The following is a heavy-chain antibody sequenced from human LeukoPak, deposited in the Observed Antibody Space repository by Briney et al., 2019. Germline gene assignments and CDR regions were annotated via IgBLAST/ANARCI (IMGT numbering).Heavy chain of an antibody. J-gene: IGHJ5*02. CDR2: INVDSGYT. Sequence: ASVTVSCKSSGYPFTDYHFHWVRQAPGQGLDWLGRINVDSGYTIYAPKFRGRVTLPRDTNITKAPMELTRRTSNDTPMYYCAGLGSTLEERIGPWGQGTPVTVSP. CDR1: GYPFTDYH. V-gene: IGHV1-2*02. D-gene: IGHD1-1*01. CDR3: AGLGSTLEERIGP.